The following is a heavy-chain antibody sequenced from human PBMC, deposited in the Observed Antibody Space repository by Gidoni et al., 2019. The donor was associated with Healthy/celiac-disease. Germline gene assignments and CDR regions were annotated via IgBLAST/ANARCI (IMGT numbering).Heavy chain of an antibody. CDR3: ARDDRRITIFGAPAYYMDV. CDR1: GFTVSSNY. V-gene: IGHV3-53*01. Sequence: EVQLVESGGGLIQPGGSLRLSCAASGFTVSSNYMSWVRQAPGKGLEWVSVIYSGGSTYYADSVKGRFTISRDNSKNTLYLQMNSLRAEDTAVYYCARDDRRITIFGAPAYYMDVWGKGTTVTVSS. D-gene: IGHD3-3*01. CDR2: IYSGGST. J-gene: IGHJ6*03.